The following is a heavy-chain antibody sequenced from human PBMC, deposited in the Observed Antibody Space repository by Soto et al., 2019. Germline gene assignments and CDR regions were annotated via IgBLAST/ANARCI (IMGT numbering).Heavy chain of an antibody. CDR2: ISYDGSNK. Sequence: GGSLRLSCAASGFTFSSYGMHWVLRAPGKGLEWVAVISYDGSNKYYADSVKGRFTISRDNSKNTLYLQMNSLRAEDTAVYYCAKGGLWDSSGLDYWGQGTLVTVSS. J-gene: IGHJ4*02. CDR1: GFTFSSYG. D-gene: IGHD3-22*01. CDR3: AKGGLWDSSGLDY. V-gene: IGHV3-30*18.